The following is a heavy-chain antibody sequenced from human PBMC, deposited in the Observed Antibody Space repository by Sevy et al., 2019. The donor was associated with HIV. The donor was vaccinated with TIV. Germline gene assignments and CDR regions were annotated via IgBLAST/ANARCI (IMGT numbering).Heavy chain of an antibody. V-gene: IGHV3-30*04. CDR1: GFTFSSYA. J-gene: IGHJ3*01. CDR2: ISYDGSNK. Sequence: GGSLRLSCAASGFTFSSYAMHWVRQAPGKGLEWVAVISYDGSNKYYADSVKGRFTISRDNSKNTLYLQMNSLRADDTAVYYCAKALNPALESMIEVIFPTLKGFDVWGQGTMVTVSS. D-gene: IGHD3-22*01. CDR3: AKALNPALESMIEVIFPTLKGFDV.